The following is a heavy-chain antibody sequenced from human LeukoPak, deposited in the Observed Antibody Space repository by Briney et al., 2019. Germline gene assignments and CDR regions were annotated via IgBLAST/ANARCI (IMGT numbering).Heavy chain of an antibody. CDR2: ISSSSYI. Sequence: GGSLRLSCAASGFTFSSYSVNWVRQAPGKGLEWVSSISSSSYIYYADSVKGRFTISRDNAKNSLFLQMNSLRADDTAVYYCARETYCRGGSCYKGNAFDIWGQGTMVTVSS. D-gene: IGHD2-15*01. J-gene: IGHJ3*02. CDR3: ARETYCRGGSCYKGNAFDI. CDR1: GFTFSSYS. V-gene: IGHV3-21*01.